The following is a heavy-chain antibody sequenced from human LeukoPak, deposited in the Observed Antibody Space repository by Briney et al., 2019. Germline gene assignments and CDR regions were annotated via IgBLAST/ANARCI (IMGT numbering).Heavy chain of an antibody. D-gene: IGHD2-15*01. CDR2: INSDGCTT. J-gene: IGHJ5*02. V-gene: IGHV3-74*01. CDR1: GFIFRRYW. CDR3: AREGECAGGTCSDPSRELDA. Sequence: PGGSLRLSCAVSGFIFRRYWMHWVRQVPGKGLVWVSRINSDGCTTRYADSVKGRFTISRDNAKNTLYLQVNSLRAEDTAIYYCAREGECAGGTCSDPSRELDAWGQGTLVTVSS.